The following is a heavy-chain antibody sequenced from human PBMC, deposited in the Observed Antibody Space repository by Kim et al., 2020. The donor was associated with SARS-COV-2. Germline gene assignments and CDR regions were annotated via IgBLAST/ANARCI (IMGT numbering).Heavy chain of an antibody. J-gene: IGHJ4*02. Sequence: GGSLRLSCRTSGFSFSSHAMSWVRQAPGKGLEWVSAISAIDYSTYDADSVRGRFTISRDNSKNTVYLQMNSLRVDDTAVYYCARADGLDYWGQGDLVLVS. V-gene: IGHV3-23*01. CDR1: GFSFSSHA. CDR3: ARADGLDY. CDR2: ISAIDYST.